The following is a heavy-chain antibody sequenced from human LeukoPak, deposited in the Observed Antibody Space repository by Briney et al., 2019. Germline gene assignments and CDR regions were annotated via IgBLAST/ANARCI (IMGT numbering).Heavy chain of an antibody. D-gene: IGHD1-26*01. Sequence: GGSLTLSCAASGIAVIGNYMSWVRQPPGKGLEWVSFISINTDTFYADSVRGRFTISRDSSKNTLFLQMNSLRDEDSAVYYCAIAQSWDELFDSWGQGNLVSVSS. J-gene: IGHJ4*02. V-gene: IGHV3-53*01. CDR3: AIAQSWDELFDS. CDR2: ISINTDT. CDR1: GIAVIGNY.